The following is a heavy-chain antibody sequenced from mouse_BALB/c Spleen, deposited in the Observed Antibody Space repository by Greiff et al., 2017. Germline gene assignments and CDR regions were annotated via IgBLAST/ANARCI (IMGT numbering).Heavy chain of an antibody. CDR1: GFTFSSYT. J-gene: IGHJ2*01. CDR2: ISNGGGST. V-gene: IGHV5-12-2*01. CDR3: ARSRDGYDYDY. Sequence: EVMLVESGGGLVKPGGSLKLSCAASGFTFSSYTMSWVRQTPEKRLEWVAYISNGGGSTYYPDTVKGRFTISRDNAKNTLYLQMSSLKSEDTAMYYCARSRDGYDYDYWGQGTTLTVSS. D-gene: IGHD2-4*01.